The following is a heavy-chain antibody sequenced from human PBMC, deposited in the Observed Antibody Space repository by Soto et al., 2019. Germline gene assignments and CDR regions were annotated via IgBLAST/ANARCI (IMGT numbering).Heavy chain of an antibody. CDR3: AKDRQRFGELLYENWFDP. CDR2: ISYDGSNK. D-gene: IGHD3-10*01. CDR1: GFTFSSYG. J-gene: IGHJ5*02. Sequence: PGGSLRLSCAASGFTFSSYGMHWVRQAPGKGLEWVAVISYDGSNKYYADSVKGRFTISRDNSKNTLYLQMNSLRAEDTAVYYCAKDRQRFGELLYENWFDPWGQGTLVTVS. V-gene: IGHV3-30*18.